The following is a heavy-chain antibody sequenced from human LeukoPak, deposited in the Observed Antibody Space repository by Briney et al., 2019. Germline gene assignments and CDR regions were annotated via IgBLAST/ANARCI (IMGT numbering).Heavy chain of an antibody. Sequence: SETLSLTCTVSGGSISSYYWSWIRQPPGKGLEWIGYIYYSGSTNYNPSLKSRVTISADTSKNQFSLKLSSVTAADTAVYYCARVGQLTLWFDPWGQGTLVTVSS. CDR1: GGSISSYY. CDR3: ARVGQLTLWFDP. CDR2: IYYSGST. D-gene: IGHD6-6*01. V-gene: IGHV4-59*01. J-gene: IGHJ5*02.